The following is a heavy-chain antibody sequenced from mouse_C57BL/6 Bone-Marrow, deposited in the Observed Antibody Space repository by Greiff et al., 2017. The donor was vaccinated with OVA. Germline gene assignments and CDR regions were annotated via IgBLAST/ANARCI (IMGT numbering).Heavy chain of an antibody. CDR1: GFAIKDYY. V-gene: IGHV14-1*01. CDR2: IDPEDGDT. J-gene: IGHJ3*01. Sequence: DVQLQESGAELVRPGASVKLSCTASGFAIKDYYMHWVKQRPEQGLEWIGRIDPEDGDTEYAPKFQGKATMTADTSSNTAYLQLSSLTSEDAAVYYCTYGGYYYWVAYGGQGTLVTVSA. CDR3: TYGGYYYWVAY. D-gene: IGHD2-3*01.